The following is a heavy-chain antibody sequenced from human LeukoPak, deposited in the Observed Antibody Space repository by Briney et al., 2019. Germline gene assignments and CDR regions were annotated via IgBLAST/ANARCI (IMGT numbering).Heavy chain of an antibody. V-gene: IGHV1-8*02. CDR3: ARFTMVRGGVV. CDR2: MNPNSGNT. J-gene: IGHJ6*04. CDR1: GYTFTSYD. D-gene: IGHD3-10*01. Sequence: ASVKVSCKASGYTFTSYDINWVRQATGQGLKWMGRMNPNSGNTGYAQKFQGRVTMTRDTSISTAYMELSRLRSDDTAVYYCARFTMVRGGVVWGKGTTVTVSS.